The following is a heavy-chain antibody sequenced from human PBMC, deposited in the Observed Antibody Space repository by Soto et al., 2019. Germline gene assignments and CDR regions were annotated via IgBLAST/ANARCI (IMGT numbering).Heavy chain of an antibody. CDR3: ARDYGDYGQGQYYYYYYGMDV. V-gene: IGHV4-59*01. J-gene: IGHJ6*02. CDR2: IYYSGST. CDR1: GGSISSYY. Sequence: PSETLSLTCPVSGGSISSYYWSWIRQPPGKGLEWIGYIYYSGSTNYNPSLKSRVTISVDTSKNQFSLKLSSVTAADTAVYYCARDYGDYGQGQYYYYYYGMDVWGQGTTVTVSS. D-gene: IGHD4-17*01.